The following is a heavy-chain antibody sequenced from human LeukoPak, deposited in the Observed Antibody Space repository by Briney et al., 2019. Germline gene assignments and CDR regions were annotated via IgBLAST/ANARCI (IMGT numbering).Heavy chain of an antibody. CDR1: GYSFTSYW. D-gene: IGHD5-12*01. V-gene: IGHV5-51*01. CDR2: IYPGDSDT. J-gene: IGHJ4*02. CDR3: ARGEIVATIEEDFDY. Sequence: GESLKISCKGSGYSFTSYWIGWVRQMPGKGLEWTGIIYPGDSDTRYSPSFQGQVTISADKSISTAYLQWSSLKASDTAMYYCARGEIVATIEEDFDYWGQGTLVTVSS.